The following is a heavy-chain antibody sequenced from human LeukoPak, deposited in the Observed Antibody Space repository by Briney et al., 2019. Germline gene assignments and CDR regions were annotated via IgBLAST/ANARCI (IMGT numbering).Heavy chain of an antibody. CDR3: ARVSSRLGYYYYMDV. V-gene: IGHV3-7*01. CDR1: GFTFGSYW. J-gene: IGHJ6*03. D-gene: IGHD6-19*01. CDR2: IKQDGSEK. Sequence: PGGSLRLSCAASGFTFGSYWMSWVRQAPGKGLEWVANIKQDGSEKYYVDSVKGRFTISRDNAKNSLYLQMNSLRAEDTAVYYCARVSSRLGYYYYMDVWGKGTTV.